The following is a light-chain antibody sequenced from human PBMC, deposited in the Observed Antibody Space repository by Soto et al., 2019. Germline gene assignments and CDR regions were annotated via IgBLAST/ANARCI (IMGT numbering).Light chain of an antibody. CDR2: SAS. V-gene: IGKV3-20*01. CDR3: QQFNNSPPT. Sequence: EIVLTQSPGTLSLSPGERATLSCSASQSLRNNYLAWYQQKPGQTPRLLIHSASSRATGIPDRFSGSGSGTDFTLTISRLEPESFAVYYCQQFNNSPPTFGGGTKVEIK. J-gene: IGKJ4*01. CDR1: QSLRNNY.